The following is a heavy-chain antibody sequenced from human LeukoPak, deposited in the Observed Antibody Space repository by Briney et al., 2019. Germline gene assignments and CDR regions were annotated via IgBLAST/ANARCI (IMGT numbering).Heavy chain of an antibody. J-gene: IGHJ4*02. CDR1: GGSFSGYY. D-gene: IGHD5-24*01. Sequence: SETLSLTCAVYGGSFSGYYWTWIRQPPGKGLEWIGEINDSGSTNYNPSLKSRLIISVDTSKNQFSLKLTSVTAADTAVYYCARGRRWWGQGSLVTASS. V-gene: IGHV4-34*01. CDR3: ARGRRW. CDR2: INDSGST.